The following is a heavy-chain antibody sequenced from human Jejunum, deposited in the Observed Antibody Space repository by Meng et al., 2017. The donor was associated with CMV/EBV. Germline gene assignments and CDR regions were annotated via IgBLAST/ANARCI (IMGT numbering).Heavy chain of an antibody. CDR2: ISGSGDNI. D-gene: IGHD1-1*01. CDR1: GFTFSNVY. CDR3: AFRATQVHFDV. Sequence: ELKVVGGGGGRVKPEGSRGLSCAASGFTFSNVYINWVRQAPAKGLEWISSISGSGDNIYYADSVKGRFTISRDNAKNSLYLQMNSLISEDTAVYYCAFRATQVHFDVWGRGTLVTVSS. J-gene: IGHJ2*01. V-gene: IGHV3-21*01.